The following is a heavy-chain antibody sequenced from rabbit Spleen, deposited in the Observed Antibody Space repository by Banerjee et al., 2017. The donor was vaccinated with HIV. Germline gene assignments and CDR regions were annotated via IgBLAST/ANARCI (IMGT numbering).Heavy chain of an antibody. CDR2: IYTGNGKT. V-gene: IGHV1S45*01. J-gene: IGHJ4*01. CDR3: ARDNGSGDYIDVYFDL. CDR1: GVSFSRGYD. Sequence: EQLEESGGGLVKPEGSLTLTCKASGVSFSRGYDMCWVRQAPGRGLEWIGCIYTGNGKTYYASWAKGRFTISKSSSTTVTLQMTSLTAADTATYFCARDNGSGDYIDVYFDLWGPGTLVTVS. D-gene: IGHD1-1*01.